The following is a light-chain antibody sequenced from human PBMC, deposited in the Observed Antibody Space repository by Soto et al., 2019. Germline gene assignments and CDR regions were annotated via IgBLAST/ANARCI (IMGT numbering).Light chain of an antibody. Sequence: EIVMMQSPAILSVSPGERATLSCRTSQSVSGDLAGYQQKPGQAPRLLMYRTSRRATGVPARFSGSGSGTDFTVTIGSRQSEDCAVYYCQQYDRWPPWTCGQGTKVEIK. V-gene: IGKV3-15*01. CDR2: RTS. J-gene: IGKJ1*01. CDR1: QSVSGD. CDR3: QQYDRWPPWT.